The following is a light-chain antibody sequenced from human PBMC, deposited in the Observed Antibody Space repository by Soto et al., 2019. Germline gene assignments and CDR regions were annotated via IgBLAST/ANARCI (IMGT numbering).Light chain of an antibody. J-gene: IGLJ2*01. CDR1: SSNIGSNY. V-gene: IGLV1-47*01. Sequence: QSVLTQPPSASGTPGQRVTISCSGSSSNIGSNYVYWYQQLPGTAPKLLIYRNNQRPSGVPDRFSGSKSGTSASLAIRGLRSEDEADYYCAAWDDSLSGGGFGGGTKLTVL. CDR3: AAWDDSLSGGG. CDR2: RNN.